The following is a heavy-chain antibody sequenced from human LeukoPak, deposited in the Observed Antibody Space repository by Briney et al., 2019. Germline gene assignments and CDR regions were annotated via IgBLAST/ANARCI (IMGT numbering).Heavy chain of an antibody. Sequence: GGSLRPSCAASGFTFSSYAMSWVRQAPGKGLEWVSGISGSDGSTYYADSVKGRFTISRDYSKNTLYVQMNSLRAEDTAVYYCAKARGFCSGGSCYNPFDPWGQGTLVTVSS. V-gene: IGHV3-23*01. CDR2: ISGSDGST. CDR3: AKARGFCSGGSCYNPFDP. J-gene: IGHJ5*02. CDR1: GFTFSSYA. D-gene: IGHD2-15*01.